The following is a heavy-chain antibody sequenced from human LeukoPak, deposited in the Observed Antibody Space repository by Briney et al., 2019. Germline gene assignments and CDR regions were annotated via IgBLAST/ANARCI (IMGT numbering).Heavy chain of an antibody. Sequence: PGGSLRLSCAASGFTFSNAWMTWVRQAPGKGLEWVAVISYDGSNKYYADSVKGRFTISRDNSKNTLYLQMNSLRAEDTAVYYCARDGVHAFDIWGQGTMVTVSS. V-gene: IGHV3-30-3*01. J-gene: IGHJ3*02. CDR3: ARDGVHAFDI. CDR1: GFTFSNAW. CDR2: ISYDGSNK. D-gene: IGHD3-16*01.